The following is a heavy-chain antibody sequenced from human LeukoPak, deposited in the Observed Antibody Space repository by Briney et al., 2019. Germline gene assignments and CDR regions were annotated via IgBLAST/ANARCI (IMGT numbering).Heavy chain of an antibody. CDR1: GFTFSTYE. V-gene: IGHV3-48*03. Sequence: GGSLRLSCAASGFTFSTYEMNWVRQAPGKGLEWVSYISSSAGTMYYADSVTGRSTVSRDNAKNSLYLQLNSLRAEDTAVYYCVRAGGYNHFDYWGQGTLVTVSS. CDR3: VRAGGYNHFDY. CDR2: ISSSAGTM. D-gene: IGHD5-24*01. J-gene: IGHJ4*02.